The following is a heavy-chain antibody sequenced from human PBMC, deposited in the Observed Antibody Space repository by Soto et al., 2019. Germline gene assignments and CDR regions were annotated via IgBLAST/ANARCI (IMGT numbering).Heavy chain of an antibody. Sequence: SETLSLTCTVSGGAISSSSYYWGWIRQPPGKGLVWIGSIYYSGTTYYNPSLKSRVTISVDTSKNQFSLKLSSVTAADTAVYYCPRHRAYYDILTGYYKDLNFEYWDQGLXVPASS. V-gene: IGHV4-39*01. CDR2: IYYSGTT. D-gene: IGHD3-9*01. CDR1: GGAISSSSYY. J-gene: IGHJ4*02. CDR3: PRHRAYYDILTGYYKDLNFEY.